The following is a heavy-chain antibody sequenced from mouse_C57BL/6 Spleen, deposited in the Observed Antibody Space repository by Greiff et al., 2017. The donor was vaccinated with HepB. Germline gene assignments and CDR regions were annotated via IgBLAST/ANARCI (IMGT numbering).Heavy chain of an antibody. Sequence: EVQGVESGGGLVQPGGSLKLSCAASGFTFSDYGMAWVRQAPRKGPEWVAFISNLAYSIYYADTVTGRFTISRENAKNTLYLEMSSLRSEDTAVYYCARQGDYYGSSPFFAYWGQGTLVTVSA. V-gene: IGHV5-15*01. CDR1: GFTFSDYG. J-gene: IGHJ3*01. D-gene: IGHD1-1*01. CDR2: ISNLAYSI. CDR3: ARQGDYYGSSPFFAY.